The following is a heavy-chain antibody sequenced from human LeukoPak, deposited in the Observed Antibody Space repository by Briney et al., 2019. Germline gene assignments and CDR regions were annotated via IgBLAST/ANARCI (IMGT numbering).Heavy chain of an antibody. D-gene: IGHD3-3*01. CDR3: ASRVGDFWSGYYDY. CDR1: GYTFTSYD. Sequence: ASVKVSCKASGYTFTSYDINWVRQATGQGLEWMGWMNPNSGNTGYAQKFQGRVTMTRNTSISTAYMELSSLRSEDTAVYYCASRVGDFWSGYYDYWGQGTLVTVSS. V-gene: IGHV1-8*01. J-gene: IGHJ4*02. CDR2: MNPNSGNT.